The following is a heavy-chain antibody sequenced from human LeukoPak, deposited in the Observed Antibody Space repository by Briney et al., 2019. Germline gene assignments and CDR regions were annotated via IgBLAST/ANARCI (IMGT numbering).Heavy chain of an antibody. Sequence: GASVKVSCKASGGTFSSYAISWVRQAPGQGLEWMGGIIPIFGTANYAQKFQGRVTITTDESTSTAYMELSSLRSEDTAVYYCARGGWVVVPASYGGRGYSYGSLDYWGQGTLVTVSS. CDR2: IIPIFGTA. CDR1: GGTFSSYA. D-gene: IGHD5-18*01. CDR3: ARGGWVVVPASYGGRGYSYGSLDY. J-gene: IGHJ4*02. V-gene: IGHV1-69*05.